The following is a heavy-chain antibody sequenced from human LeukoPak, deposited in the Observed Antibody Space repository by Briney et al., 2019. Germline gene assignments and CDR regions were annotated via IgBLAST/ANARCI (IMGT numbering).Heavy chain of an antibody. V-gene: IGHV3-23*01. D-gene: IGHD3-10*01. Sequence: SGGSLRLSCAASGFTFSSYAMSWVRQAPGKGLEWVSAISGSGGSTYYADSVKGRFTISRDNSKNTLYLQMNSLRAEDAAVYYCAGEDLFGSGSAEYWFDPWGQGTLVTVSP. CDR2: ISGSGGST. CDR1: GFTFSSYA. CDR3: AGEDLFGSGSAEYWFDP. J-gene: IGHJ5*02.